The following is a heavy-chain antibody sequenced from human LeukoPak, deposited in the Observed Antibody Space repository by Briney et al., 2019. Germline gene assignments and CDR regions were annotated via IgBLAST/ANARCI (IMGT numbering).Heavy chain of an antibody. CDR2: IKQNGGEK. CDR3: ARYQASRGYCDY. CDR1: GFTFGAFW. V-gene: IGHV3-7*04. J-gene: IGHJ4*02. Sequence: GSLRLSCAASGFTFGAFWMTWVRQAPGKGLEWVANIKQNGGEKNYVDSVKGRFTISRDNVENSLFLEMGSLRAEDAALYYCARYQASRGYCDYWGQGALVTVSS. D-gene: IGHD3-22*01.